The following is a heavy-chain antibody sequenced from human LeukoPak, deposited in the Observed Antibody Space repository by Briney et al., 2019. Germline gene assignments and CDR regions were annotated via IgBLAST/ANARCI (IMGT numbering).Heavy chain of an antibody. D-gene: IGHD1-26*01. V-gene: IGHV4-59*01. CDR2: IYYSGGT. Sequence: SETLSLTCTVSGDSISTYYWSWIRQPPGKGLEWIGYIYYSGGTNYNPSLKSRVTISVDTSKNQFSLRLSSVTAAETAVYYCARALFRGSYRDFDYWGQGTLVTVSS. CDR3: ARALFRGSYRDFDY. J-gene: IGHJ4*02. CDR1: GDSISTYY.